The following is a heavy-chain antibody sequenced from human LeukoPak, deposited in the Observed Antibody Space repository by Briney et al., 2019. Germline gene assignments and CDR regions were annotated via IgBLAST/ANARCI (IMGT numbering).Heavy chain of an antibody. D-gene: IGHD6-13*01. J-gene: IGHJ4*02. V-gene: IGHV3-30*04. CDR3: ARVAEAAAFDS. Sequence: GGSLRLSCAASGFTFSNYAMHWVRQAPGKGLEWVAVISYDGNTKYYTDSVKGRFTISGDSSKNTLYLQMNSLKPEDTAVYYCARVAEAAAFDSWGQGTLVTVSS. CDR2: ISYDGNTK. CDR1: GFTFSNYA.